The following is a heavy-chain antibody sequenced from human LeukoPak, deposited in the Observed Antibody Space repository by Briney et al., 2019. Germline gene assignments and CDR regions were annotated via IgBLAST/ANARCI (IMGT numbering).Heavy chain of an antibody. Sequence: ASVKVSCKASGYAFTSYGISWVRQAPGQGLEWMGWISAYNGNTNYAQKLQGRVTMTTVTSTSTAYMELRSLRSDDTAVYYCARESHGDGYNLDFDYWGQGTLVTVSS. CDR2: ISAYNGNT. CDR3: ARESHGDGYNLDFDY. V-gene: IGHV1-18*01. J-gene: IGHJ4*02. CDR1: GYAFTSYG. D-gene: IGHD5-24*01.